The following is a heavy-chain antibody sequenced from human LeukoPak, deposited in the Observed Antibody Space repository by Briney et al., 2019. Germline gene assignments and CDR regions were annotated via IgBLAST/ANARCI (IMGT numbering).Heavy chain of an antibody. D-gene: IGHD3-10*01. Sequence: SSGTLSLTCAVSGGSISSSNWWSRVRQPPGKGLEWIGEIYHSGSTNYNPSLKSRVTISVDKSKNQFSLKLSSVTAADTAVYYCARVNWAIYYYGSGSYLDYWGQGTLVTVSS. CDR3: ARVNWAIYYYGSGSYLDY. V-gene: IGHV4-4*02. CDR2: IYHSGST. CDR1: GGSISSSNW. J-gene: IGHJ4*02.